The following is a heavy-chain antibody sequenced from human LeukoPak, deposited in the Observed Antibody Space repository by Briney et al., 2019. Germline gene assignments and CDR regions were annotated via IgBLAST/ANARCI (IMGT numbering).Heavy chain of an antibody. V-gene: IGHV3-74*01. CDR1: GFTFSSYW. Sequence: GGSLRLSCAASGFTFSSYWMHWVRQAPGKGLAWVSRINSDGSSTSYADSVKGRFTISRDNAKNTLYLQMNSLRAEDTAVYYCATNWVSYYYYYMDVWGKGTTVTISS. CDR3: ATNWVSYYYYYMDV. CDR2: INSDGSST. J-gene: IGHJ6*03. D-gene: IGHD3-16*01.